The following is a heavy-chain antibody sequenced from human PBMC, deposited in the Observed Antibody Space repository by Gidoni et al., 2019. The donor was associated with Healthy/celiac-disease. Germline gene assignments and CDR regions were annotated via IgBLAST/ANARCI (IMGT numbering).Heavy chain of an antibody. V-gene: IGHV4-34*01. Sequence: QVQLQQWGAGLLKPSETLSLTCAVYGGSFSGYYWSWIRQPPGKGLEWIGEINHSGSTNYNPSLKSRVTISVDTSKNQFSLKLSSVTAADTAVYYCARLRYYYDSSGYYRYYYYGMDVWGQGTTVTVSS. CDR2: INHSGST. CDR1: GGSFSGYY. CDR3: ARLRYYYDSSGYYRYYYYGMDV. D-gene: IGHD3-22*01. J-gene: IGHJ6*02.